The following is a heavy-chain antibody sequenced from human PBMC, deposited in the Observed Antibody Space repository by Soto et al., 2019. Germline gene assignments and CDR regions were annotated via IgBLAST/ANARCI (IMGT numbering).Heavy chain of an antibody. J-gene: IGHJ6*02. D-gene: IGHD3-10*02. CDR1: GYSLSSGYY. V-gene: IGHV4-38-2*02. CDR2: IYHSGST. CDR3: ARERTGCSGRYYNAQTSYYYYYGMDV. Sequence: SETLSLTCAVSGYSLSSGYYWGWLRQPPGKGLELIWSIYHSGSTYYNPSLKSRVTISVDTSKNQFSLKLSSVTAADTAVYYCARERTGCSGRYYNAQTSYYYYYGMDVWGQGTTVTVSS.